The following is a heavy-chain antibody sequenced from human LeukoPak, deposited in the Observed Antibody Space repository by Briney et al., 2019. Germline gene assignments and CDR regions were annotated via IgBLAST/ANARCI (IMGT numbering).Heavy chain of an antibody. CDR1: GFTFSSYG. CDR3: ARGPDYYDSSGRFDY. V-gene: IGHV3-33*08. Sequence: PGRSLRLSCAASGFTFSSYGMHWVRQAPGKGLEWVAVLRYDGSNKYYADSVKGRFTISRDNSKNTLYLQMNSLRAEDTATFYCARGPDYYDSSGRFDYWGQGTLVTVSS. J-gene: IGHJ4*02. CDR2: LRYDGSNK. D-gene: IGHD3-22*01.